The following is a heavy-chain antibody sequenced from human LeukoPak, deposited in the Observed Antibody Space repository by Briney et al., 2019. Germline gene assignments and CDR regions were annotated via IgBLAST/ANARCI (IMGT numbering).Heavy chain of an antibody. CDR2: ISGTGGRT. Sequence: GGSLRLSCAASGFTFSSYAMSWVRQAPGKGLEWVSAISGTGGRTYYADSVKGRFTISRDNSKNTLYLQMNSLRAEDTAVYYCASLHPGMRGYWGQGTLVTVPS. CDR1: GFTFSSYA. D-gene: IGHD6-13*01. CDR3: ASLHPGMRGY. J-gene: IGHJ4*02. V-gene: IGHV3-23*01.